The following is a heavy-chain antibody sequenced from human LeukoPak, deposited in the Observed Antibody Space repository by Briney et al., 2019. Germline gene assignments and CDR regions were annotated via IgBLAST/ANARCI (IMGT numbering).Heavy chain of an antibody. Sequence: GGSLRLSCAASGFTFSNYAMSWVRQAPGKGLDWVSAISGSGGSTYYADSVKGRFTISRDNSKNTLYLQMNSLRAEDTAVYYCAKRYCSDGSCSFFYYYGMDVWSQGTTVTVSS. J-gene: IGHJ6*02. V-gene: IGHV3-23*01. CDR1: GFTFSNYA. D-gene: IGHD2-15*01. CDR2: ISGSGGST. CDR3: AKRYCSDGSCSFFYYYGMDV.